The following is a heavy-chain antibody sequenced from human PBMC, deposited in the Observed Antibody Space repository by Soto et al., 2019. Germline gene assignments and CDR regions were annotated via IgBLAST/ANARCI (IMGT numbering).Heavy chain of an antibody. CDR3: ARVSGNTIFGVVIPNAYYYYYYMDV. CDR1: GYTFASYD. Sequence: GASVKVSCKASGYTFASYDSNWVRQATGQGLEWMGWMNPNSGNTGYAQKFQGRVTMTRNTSISTAYMELSSLRSEDTAVYYCARVSGNTIFGVVIPNAYYYYYYMDVWGKGTTVTVSS. V-gene: IGHV1-8*01. CDR2: MNPNSGNT. J-gene: IGHJ6*03. D-gene: IGHD3-3*01.